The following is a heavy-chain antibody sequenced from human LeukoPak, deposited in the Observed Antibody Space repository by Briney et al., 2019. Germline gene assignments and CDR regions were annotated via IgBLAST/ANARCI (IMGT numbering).Heavy chain of an antibody. D-gene: IGHD3-22*01. V-gene: IGHV3-74*01. Sequence: GGSLRLSCAASGFTFSTYWMHWVRQVPGKGLVWVSRIDGYGISTTYADSVKGRFTISRDNAKNTLYLQMNSLRAEDTAVYYCAKVPGYYLTYFDYWGQGTLVTVSS. J-gene: IGHJ4*02. CDR2: IDGYGIST. CDR1: GFTFSTYW. CDR3: AKVPGYYLTYFDY.